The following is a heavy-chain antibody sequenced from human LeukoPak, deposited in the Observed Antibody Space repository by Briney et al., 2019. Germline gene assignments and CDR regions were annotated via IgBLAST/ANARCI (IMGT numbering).Heavy chain of an antibody. CDR1: GFTFSSYA. Sequence: GGSLRLSCAASGFTFSSYAMHWVRQAPGKGLEWVAVISYDGSNKYYADSVKGRFTISGDNSKNTLYLQMNSLRAEDTAVYYCANDGRSMVRGVHDAFDIWGQGTMVTVSS. V-gene: IGHV3-30-3*02. D-gene: IGHD3-10*01. J-gene: IGHJ3*02. CDR2: ISYDGSNK. CDR3: ANDGRSMVRGVHDAFDI.